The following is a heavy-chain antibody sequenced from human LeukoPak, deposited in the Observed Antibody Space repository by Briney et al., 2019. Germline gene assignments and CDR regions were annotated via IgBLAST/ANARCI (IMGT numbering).Heavy chain of an antibody. CDR3: ARRGIAVAGNPFDY. D-gene: IGHD6-19*01. CDR1: GYSFTSYW. Sequence: GESLKISCKGSGYSFTSYWIGWVRKMPGQGLEWMGSIYPGDFDSRCSPSFQGQVTISADKSISTAYLQWSSLKASDTAMYYCARRGIAVAGNPFDYWGQGTLVTVSS. V-gene: IGHV5-51*01. CDR2: IYPGDFDS. J-gene: IGHJ4*02.